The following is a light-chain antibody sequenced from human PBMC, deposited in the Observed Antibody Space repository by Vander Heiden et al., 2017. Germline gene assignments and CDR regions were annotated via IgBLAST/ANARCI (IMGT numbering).Light chain of an antibody. Sequence: QSALTQPPSLSASPGQSVTIPCTGTSSDVGSFNRVSWYQQPPGTAPKVIIYEVNNRPSGVPDRFSGSQSGNTASLTISGLQAEDEADDYCNSYTTSNTYVFGTGTKVTVL. CDR1: SSDVGSFNR. CDR3: NSYTTSNTYV. J-gene: IGLJ1*01. CDR2: EVN. V-gene: IGLV2-18*02.